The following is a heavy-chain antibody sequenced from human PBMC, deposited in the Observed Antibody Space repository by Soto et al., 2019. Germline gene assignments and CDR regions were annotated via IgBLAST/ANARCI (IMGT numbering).Heavy chain of an antibody. CDR1: GFTFSSYD. D-gene: IGHD2-15*01. CDR2: IGTAGDT. V-gene: IGHV3-13*01. CDR3: ARGPVSGGSWWWFDP. Sequence: EVQLVESGGGLVQPGGSLRLSCAASGFTFSSYDMHWVRQPTGKSLEWVSAIGTAGDTYYPDSVKGRFTISRENAKNSLYLQMNSLRVGDTALYYCARGPVSGGSWWWFDPWGQGTLVTVSS. J-gene: IGHJ5*02.